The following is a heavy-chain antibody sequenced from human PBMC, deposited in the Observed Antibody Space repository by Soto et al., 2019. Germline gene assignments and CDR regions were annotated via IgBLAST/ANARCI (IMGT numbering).Heavy chain of an antibody. Sequence: EVQLLESGGGLVQPGGSLRLSCAASGITFSSYVMSWVRQAPGKGLEWVSVISGSGTGTYYADSVKGRFTISRDNSKNTLFLQMNSLRAEDTAVYYCAKHPAKWNRPFDYWGQGTLVTVSS. CDR3: AKHPAKWNRPFDY. V-gene: IGHV3-23*01. CDR1: GITFSSYV. CDR2: ISGSGTGT. D-gene: IGHD1-1*01. J-gene: IGHJ4*02.